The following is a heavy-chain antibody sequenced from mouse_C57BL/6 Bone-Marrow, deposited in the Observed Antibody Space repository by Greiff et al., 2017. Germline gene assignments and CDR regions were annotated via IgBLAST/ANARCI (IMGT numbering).Heavy chain of an antibody. CDR3: ARAGDYCGPAWFAY. CDR2: IYPGDGDT. CDR1: GYAFSSSW. Sequence: VQLQQSGPELVKPGASVKISCKASGYAFSSSWMNWVKQRPGKGLEWIGRIYPGDGDTNYNGKFKGKATLTADKSSSTAYMQLSSLTSEDSAVYFCARAGDYCGPAWFAYGGQGTLVTVSA. J-gene: IGHJ3*01. V-gene: IGHV1-82*01. D-gene: IGHD1-1*01.